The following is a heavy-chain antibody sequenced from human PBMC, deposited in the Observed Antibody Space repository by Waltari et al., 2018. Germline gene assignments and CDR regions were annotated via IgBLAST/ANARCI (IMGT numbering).Heavy chain of an antibody. V-gene: IGHV3-7*04. CDR2: IKQDGTEK. CDR1: GFTFRTYS. D-gene: IGHD6-13*01. CDR3: ARDEMHRTTWYHF. Sequence: EVQLVESEGGLVQPGGSLRLSCAVSGFTFRTYSMTWVRQAPGKGLEWVANIKQDGTEKYYVDSVKGRFSISRDNGKNLLYLHMNSLRADDTAVYYCARDEMHRTTWYHFWGQGTQVTVSS. J-gene: IGHJ4*02.